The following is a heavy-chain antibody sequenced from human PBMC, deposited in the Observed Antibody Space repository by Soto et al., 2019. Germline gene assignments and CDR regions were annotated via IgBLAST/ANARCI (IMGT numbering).Heavy chain of an antibody. V-gene: IGHV1-18*01. CDR3: ARDGTPLWFGETYYYYMDV. CDR1: GYTFTSYG. Sequence: ASVKVSCKASGYTFTSYGISWVRQAPGQGLEWMGWISAYNGNTNYAQKLQGRVTMTTDTSTSTAYMELRSLRSDDTAVYYCARDGTPLWFGETYYYYMDVWGKGTTVTVSS. D-gene: IGHD3-10*01. J-gene: IGHJ6*03. CDR2: ISAYNGNT.